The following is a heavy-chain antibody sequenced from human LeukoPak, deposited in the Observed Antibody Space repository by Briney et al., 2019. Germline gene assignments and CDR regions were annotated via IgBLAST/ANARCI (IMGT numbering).Heavy chain of an antibody. J-gene: IGHJ3*02. Sequence: GALRLSCAASGFTFSSYSMNWVRQAPGKGLEWVSSISSSSSYIYYADSVKGRFTISRDNAKNSLYLQMNSLRAEDTAVYYCAKDVVVVVVAAMGAFDIWGQGTMVTVSS. V-gene: IGHV3-21*04. CDR1: GFTFSSYS. CDR3: AKDVVVVVVAAMGAFDI. D-gene: IGHD2-15*01. CDR2: ISSSSSYI.